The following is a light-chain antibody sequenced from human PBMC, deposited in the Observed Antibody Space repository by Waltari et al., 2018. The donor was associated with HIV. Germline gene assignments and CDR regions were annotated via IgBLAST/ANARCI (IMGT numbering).Light chain of an antibody. CDR2: NNN. CDR3: AAWDGSVNYSPVV. V-gene: IGLV1-44*01. CDR1: SSNIGSKT. Sequence: QSVLTQPPSVSGTPGQRVTISCSGSSSNIGSKTINWYQQLPGTAPKLLIYNNNQRPSGVPDRFSGSKSGTSASLAISGLQSEDDADYYCAAWDGSVNYSPVVFGGGTKLTVL. J-gene: IGLJ2*01.